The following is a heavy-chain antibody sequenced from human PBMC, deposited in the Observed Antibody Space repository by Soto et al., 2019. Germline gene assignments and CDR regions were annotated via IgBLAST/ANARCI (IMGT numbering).Heavy chain of an antibody. V-gene: IGHV1-46*01. D-gene: IGHD2-15*01. CDR2: INPGGIDI. CDR1: GYTFTSYY. CDR3: ARGGYCSDGNCFFFDY. J-gene: IGHJ4*02. Sequence: ASVKVSCKASGYTFTSYYMHGVRQAPGQGLEWMGIINPGGIDITYSQKFQGRVTMTRDTSTSTVYMELSSLRSADTAVYYCARGGYCSDGNCFFFDYWGRGSLVTVSS.